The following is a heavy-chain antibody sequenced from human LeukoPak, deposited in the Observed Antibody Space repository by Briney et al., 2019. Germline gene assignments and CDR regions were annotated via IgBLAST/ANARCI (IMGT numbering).Heavy chain of an antibody. CDR2: ISYDGSNK. CDR1: GFTFSSYA. J-gene: IGHJ6*02. CDR3: ARAGTIRIQLWSTYYYYGMDV. D-gene: IGHD5-18*01. Sequence: GGSLRLSCAASGFTFSSYAMHWVRQAPGKGLEWVAVISYDGSNKYYADSVRGRFTISRDNSKNTLYLQMNSLRAEDTAVYYCARAGTIRIQLWSTYYYYGMDVWGQGTTVTVSS. V-gene: IGHV3-30*04.